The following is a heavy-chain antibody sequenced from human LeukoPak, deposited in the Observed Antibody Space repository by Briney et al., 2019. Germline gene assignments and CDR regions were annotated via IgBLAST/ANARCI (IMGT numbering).Heavy chain of an antibody. J-gene: IGHJ5*02. CDR2: IYTSGST. CDR1: GGSISSGSYY. CDR3: ARVARSSSYNWFDP. D-gene: IGHD6-6*01. V-gene: IGHV4-61*02. Sequence: NASETLSLTCTVSGGSISSGSYYWSWIRQPAGKGLEWIGRIYTSGSTNYNPSLKSRVTISVDTSKNQFSLKLSSVTAADTAVYYCARVARSSSYNWFDPWGQGTLVTVSS.